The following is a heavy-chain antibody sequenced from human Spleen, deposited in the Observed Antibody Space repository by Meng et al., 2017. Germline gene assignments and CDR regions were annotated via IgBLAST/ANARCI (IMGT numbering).Heavy chain of an antibody. J-gene: IGHJ6*02. CDR3: ARDFDSSGWYLNYYYYGMDV. V-gene: IGHV1-2*02. CDR2: INPDIGGT. Sequence: ASVKVSCKASGYTFTGYYIHWVRQAPGQGLEWMGWINPDIGGTNFAQKFQGRVTMTRDSSIGTAYMELSRLRSDDAAVYYCARDFDSSGWYLNYYYYGMDVWGQGTTVTVSS. CDR1: GYTFTGYY. D-gene: IGHD6-19*01.